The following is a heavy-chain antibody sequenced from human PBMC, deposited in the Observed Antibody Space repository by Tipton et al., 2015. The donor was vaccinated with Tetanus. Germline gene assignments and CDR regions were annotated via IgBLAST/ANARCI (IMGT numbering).Heavy chain of an antibody. D-gene: IGHD4-23*01. CDR2: IYYSGST. Sequence: LRLSCTVSGASVRSLNHYWSWLRQPPGKPLEWIGLIYYSGSTSYNPSLKSRVTISVDTSKNQLSLKLTSVTAADTAVYYCATMTPVDWYFDLWGRGTLVTVSS. V-gene: IGHV4-61*01. J-gene: IGHJ2*01. CDR1: GASVRSLNHY. CDR3: ATMTPVDWYFDL.